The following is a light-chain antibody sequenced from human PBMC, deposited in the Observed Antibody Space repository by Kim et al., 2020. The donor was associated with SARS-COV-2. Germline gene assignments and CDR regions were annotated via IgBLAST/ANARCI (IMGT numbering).Light chain of an antibody. CDR2: KAS. V-gene: IGKV1-5*03. J-gene: IGKJ4*01. CDR3: QQYNSIEST. Sequence: DIQMTQSPSTLSASVGDRVTITCRASQSISSWLAWYQQKPGKAPKLLIYKASSLESGVPSRFSGSGSGTEFTLTISSLQPDDFATYYCQQYNSIESTFGGGTKVDIK. CDR1: QSISSW.